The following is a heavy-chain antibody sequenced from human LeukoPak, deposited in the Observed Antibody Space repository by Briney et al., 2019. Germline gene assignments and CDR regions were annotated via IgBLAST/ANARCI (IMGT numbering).Heavy chain of an antibody. CDR2: ISGSGGST. D-gene: IGHD3-3*01. J-gene: IGHJ5*02. CDR1: GFTFSSYA. CDR3: AKDLITIFGVVNPTPFDP. V-gene: IGHV3-23*01. Sequence: PGGSLRLSCAASGFTFSSYAMSWVRQAPGKGLEWVSAISGSGGSTYYADSVKGRFTISRDNSKNTLYLQMNSLRAEDTAVYYCAKDLITIFGVVNPTPFDPWGQGTLVTVSS.